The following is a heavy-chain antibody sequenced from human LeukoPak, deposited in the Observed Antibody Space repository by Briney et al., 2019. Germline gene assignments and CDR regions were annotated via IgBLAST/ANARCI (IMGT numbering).Heavy chain of an antibody. V-gene: IGHV4-39*07. J-gene: IGHJ4*02. D-gene: IGHD5-18*01. CDR2: INHSGST. Sequence: SETLSLTCTVSGGSISSSGYYWSWIRQPPGKGLEWIGEINHSGSTNYNPSLKSRVTISVDTSKNQFSLKLSSVTAADTAVYYCARATDTAMVLYFDYWGQGTLVTVSS. CDR1: GGSISSSGYY. CDR3: ARATDTAMVLYFDY.